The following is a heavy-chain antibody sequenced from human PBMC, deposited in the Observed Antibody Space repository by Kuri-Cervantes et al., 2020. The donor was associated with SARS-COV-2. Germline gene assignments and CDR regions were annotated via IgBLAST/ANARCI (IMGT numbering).Heavy chain of an antibody. Sequence: LSLTCAASGFTFSSYAMHWVRQAPGKGLEWVSSIRPSGGSKFYADSVKGRFTISRDDAKSSVYLQMNSLRGEDTAVYYCARDLRMGKSLDYWGQGTLVTVSS. D-gene: IGHD3-16*01. CDR2: IRPSGGSK. CDR3: ARDLRMGKSLDY. CDR1: GFTFSSYA. V-gene: IGHV3-48*03. J-gene: IGHJ4*02.